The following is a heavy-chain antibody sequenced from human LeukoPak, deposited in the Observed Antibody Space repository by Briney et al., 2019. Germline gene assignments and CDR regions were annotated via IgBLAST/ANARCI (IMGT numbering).Heavy chain of an antibody. CDR3: ARESVNYYYYMDV. CDR1: GGSISSGSFY. V-gene: IGHV4-61*02. J-gene: IGHJ6*03. CDR2: IYTSGST. Sequence: SETLSLTCTVSGGSISSGSFYWSWIRQPAGKGLEWIGRIYTSGSTNYNPSLKSRVTMSVDTSKNQFSLKLSSVTAADTAVYYCARESVNYYYYMDVWGKGTTVTVSS.